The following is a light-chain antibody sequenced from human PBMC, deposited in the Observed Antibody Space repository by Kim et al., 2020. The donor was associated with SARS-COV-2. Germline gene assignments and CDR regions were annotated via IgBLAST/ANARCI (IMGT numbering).Light chain of an antibody. J-gene: IGKJ5*01. Sequence: SPGERATLSSRANQSVGRDVAWYQQKPGQAPRLLMDDASDRATGIPARFSGSGSGTDFTLTISSLEPEDFAVYYCQHRSNWPITFGQGTRLEIK. CDR2: DAS. CDR1: QSVGRD. CDR3: QHRSNWPIT. V-gene: IGKV3-11*01.